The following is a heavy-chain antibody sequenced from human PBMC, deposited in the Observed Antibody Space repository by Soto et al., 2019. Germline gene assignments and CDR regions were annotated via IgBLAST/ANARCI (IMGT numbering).Heavy chain of an antibody. D-gene: IGHD4-17*01. Sequence: SLRLSCAASGFTFSTYPMTWVRQAPGKGLEGVSSISGSGDSTYYTDSVKGRFTISRDNSKNTVYLQMNSLRAEDTAIYYCAKILSTVTTYYYGMDVWGQGTTVTVSS. J-gene: IGHJ6*02. CDR3: AKILSTVTTYYYGMDV. V-gene: IGHV3-23*01. CDR1: GFTFSTYP. CDR2: ISGSGDST.